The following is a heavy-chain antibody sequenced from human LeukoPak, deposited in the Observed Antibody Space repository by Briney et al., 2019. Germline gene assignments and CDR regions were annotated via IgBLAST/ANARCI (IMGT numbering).Heavy chain of an antibody. D-gene: IGHD3-22*01. CDR1: GGSMSNYY. V-gene: IGHV4-59*01. J-gene: IGHJ6*03. CDR3: ARGGPRLYYYYMDV. Sequence: SENLSLTCSVSGGSMSNYYWSWLRHPPGKGLEWIGYIYYSRNTHSNPSLKSRVTISVDTSKNQFSLNLTSVTAADTAMYYCARGGPRLYYYYMDVWGKGTTVTISS. CDR2: IYYSRNT.